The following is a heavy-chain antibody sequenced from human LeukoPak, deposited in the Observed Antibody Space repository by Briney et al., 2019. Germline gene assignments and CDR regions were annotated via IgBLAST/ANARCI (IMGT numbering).Heavy chain of an antibody. J-gene: IGHJ1*01. CDR2: IRSKAYGGTT. CDR3: TRAEMTIFGVATELQH. CDR1: GFTFGDYA. D-gene: IGHD3-3*01. Sequence: PGRSLRLSCTVSGFTFGDYAVSWVRQAPGQGLEWVGFIRSKAYGGTTEYAASVKGRFTISRDDSKGIAYLQMNSLKTEDTAVYYCTRAEMTIFGVATELQHWGQGTLVTVSS. V-gene: IGHV3-49*04.